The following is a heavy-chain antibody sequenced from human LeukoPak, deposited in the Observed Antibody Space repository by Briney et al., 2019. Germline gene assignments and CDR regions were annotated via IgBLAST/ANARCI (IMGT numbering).Heavy chain of an antibody. J-gene: IGHJ4*02. CDR3: ARDTYYYDSSGYSPLDY. D-gene: IGHD3-22*01. CDR2: IYYSGST. V-gene: IGHV4-39*07. CDR1: GGSISSSSYY. Sequence: SETLSLTCTVSGGSISSSSYYWGWIRQPPGKGLEWIGSIYYSGSTYYNSSLKSRVTMSVDTSKNQFSPKLSSVTAADTAVYYCARDTYYYDSSGYSPLDYWGQGALVTVSS.